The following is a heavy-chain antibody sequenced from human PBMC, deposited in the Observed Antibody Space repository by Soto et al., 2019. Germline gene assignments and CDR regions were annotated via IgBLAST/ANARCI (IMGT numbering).Heavy chain of an antibody. CDR2: ISSNGGST. CDR3: VNNEGGWYNSPYYGMDV. V-gene: IGHV3-64D*06. J-gene: IGHJ6*02. CDR1: GFTFSSYA. Sequence: PGGSLRLSCSASGFTFSSYAMHWARQAPGKGLEYVSAISSNGGSTYYADSVKCRFTISRDNSKNTLYLQMSSLRAEDTAVYYCVNNEGGWYNSPYYGMDVWGQGTTVTVSS. D-gene: IGHD1-20*01.